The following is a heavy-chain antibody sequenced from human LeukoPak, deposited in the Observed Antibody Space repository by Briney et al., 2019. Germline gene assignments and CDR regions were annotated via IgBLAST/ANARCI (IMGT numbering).Heavy chain of an antibody. J-gene: IGHJ3*02. V-gene: IGHV1-69*04. CDR3: AREKTYYYDSSGSDAFDI. D-gene: IGHD3-22*01. Sequence: ASVKVSCKASGGTFSSYAISWVRQAPGQGLEWMGRIIPILGIANYAQKFQGRVTITADKSTSTAYMELSSLRSEDTAVYYCAREKTYYYDSSGSDAFDIWGQGTMVTVSS. CDR1: GGTFSSYA. CDR2: IIPILGIA.